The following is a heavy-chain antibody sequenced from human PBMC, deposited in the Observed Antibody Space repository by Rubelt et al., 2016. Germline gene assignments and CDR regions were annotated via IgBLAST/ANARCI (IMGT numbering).Heavy chain of an antibody. CDR2: IKRDGSEK. Sequence: GKGLEWVANIKRDGSEKNYVDSVKGRFTISRDNSKNTLYLQMNSLRAEDTAVYYCAKDHSSSWYEKNFDYWGQGTLVTVSS. CDR3: AKDHSSSWYEKNFDY. V-gene: IGHV3-7*03. D-gene: IGHD6-13*01. J-gene: IGHJ4*02.